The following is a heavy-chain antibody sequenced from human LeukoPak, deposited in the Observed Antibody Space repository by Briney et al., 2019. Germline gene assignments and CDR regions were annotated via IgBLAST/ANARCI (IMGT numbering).Heavy chain of an antibody. J-gene: IGHJ6*03. CDR3: ARGNPYGGNPKYYYYYMDV. V-gene: IGHV3-21*01. Sequence: PGGSLRLSCAASGFTFSSYSMNWVRQAPGKGLEWVSSISSSSSYIYYADSVKGRFTISRDNAKNSLYLQMNSLRAEDTAVYYCARGNPYGGNPKYYYYYMDVWGKGTTVTVSS. CDR1: GFTFSSYS. D-gene: IGHD4-23*01. CDR2: ISSSSSYI.